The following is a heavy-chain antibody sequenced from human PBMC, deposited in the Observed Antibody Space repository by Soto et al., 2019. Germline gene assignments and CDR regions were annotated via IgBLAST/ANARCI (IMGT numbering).Heavy chain of an antibody. V-gene: IGHV1-69*01. Sequence: QVQLVQSGAEVKKPGSSVKVSCKASGGTFSSYAISWVRQAPGQGLEWMGGIIPIFGTANYAQKFQGRVTIPADESTSTAYMELSSLSSEETAVYYCARDLWGGVRGILLGGSYWGQGTLVTVSS. D-gene: IGHD3-10*01. J-gene: IGHJ4*02. CDR1: GGTFSSYA. CDR3: ARDLWGGVRGILLGGSY. CDR2: IIPIFGTA.